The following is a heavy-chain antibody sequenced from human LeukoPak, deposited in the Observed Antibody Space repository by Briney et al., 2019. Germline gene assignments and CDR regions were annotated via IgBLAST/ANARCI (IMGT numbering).Heavy chain of an antibody. CDR2: INPNSGGT. D-gene: IGHD2-15*01. Sequence: ASLKVSCKASGYTFTRYYMHWVRQAPGQGLEWMGRINPNSGGTNYAQKVQARVTMTSDTSISTAYMELSRLRSDGTAVYYCARGPLGAYCSGGSCAGDYWGQGTLVTVSS. CDR1: GYTFTRYY. J-gene: IGHJ4*02. CDR3: ARGPLGAYCSGGSCAGDY. V-gene: IGHV1-2*06.